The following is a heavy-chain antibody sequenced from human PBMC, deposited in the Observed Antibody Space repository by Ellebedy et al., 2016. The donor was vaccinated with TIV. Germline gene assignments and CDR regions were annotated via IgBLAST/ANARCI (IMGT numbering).Heavy chain of an antibody. CDR1: GYTFTSYY. Sequence: ASVKVSXXASGYTFTSYYMHWVRQAPGQGLEWMGIINPSGGSTSYAQKFQGRVTMTRDTSTSTVYMELSSLRSEDTAVYYCARDGSGGGSCYDRCGLDYWGQGTLVTVSS. J-gene: IGHJ4*02. CDR2: INPSGGST. D-gene: IGHD2-15*01. V-gene: IGHV1-46*01. CDR3: ARDGSGGGSCYDRCGLDY.